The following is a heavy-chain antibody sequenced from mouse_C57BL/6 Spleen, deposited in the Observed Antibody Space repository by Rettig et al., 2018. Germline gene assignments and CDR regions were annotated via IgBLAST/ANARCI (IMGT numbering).Heavy chain of an antibody. CDR3: ARLYYYGNGGYFDY. CDR2: IWWDDDK. CDR1: GFSLSTFGMG. Sequence: LSLTCSFSGFSLSTFGMGVGWIRQPSGKGLEWLAHIWWDDDKDYNPVLKSRLTISKDTSKNQVFLKIANVDTADTATYYCARLYYYGNGGYFDYWGQGTTRTVSS. J-gene: IGHJ2*01. V-gene: IGHV8-8*01. D-gene: IGHD1-1*01.